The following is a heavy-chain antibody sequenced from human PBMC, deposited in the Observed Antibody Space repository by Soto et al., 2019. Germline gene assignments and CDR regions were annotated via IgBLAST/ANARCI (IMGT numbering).Heavy chain of an antibody. CDR1: GFTFSSYG. Sequence: GGSLRLSCAASGFTFSSYGMHWVRQAPGKGLEWVAVISYDGSNKYYADSVKGRFTISRDNSKNTLYLQMNSLRAEDTAVYYCAKSSGGLSSSWYVRLGDFDYWGQGTLVTVSS. CDR3: AKSSGGLSSSWYVRLGDFDY. V-gene: IGHV3-30*18. J-gene: IGHJ4*02. CDR2: ISYDGSNK. D-gene: IGHD6-13*01.